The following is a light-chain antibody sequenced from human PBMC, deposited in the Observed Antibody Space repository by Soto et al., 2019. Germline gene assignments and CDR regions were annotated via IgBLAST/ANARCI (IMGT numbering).Light chain of an antibody. CDR3: QHYSNYLWT. J-gene: IGKJ1*01. CDR1: QSISGW. V-gene: IGKV1-5*03. CDR2: KAS. Sequence: DIQMTQSPSTLSASVGDRVTITCRASQSISGWLAWYQQKPGKAPKLLIYKASSLESGVPSRFSGSGSGTEFTLSISSLQPDDFATYYCQHYSNYLWTFGQGTKVEIK.